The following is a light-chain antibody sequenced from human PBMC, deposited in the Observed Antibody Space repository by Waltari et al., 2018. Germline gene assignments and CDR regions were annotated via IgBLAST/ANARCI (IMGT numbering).Light chain of an antibody. CDR2: GAS. CDR1: QTISSNY. CDR3: QHCEGS. J-gene: IGKJ1*01. V-gene: IGKV3-20*01. Sequence: EIVLTQSPGTLSLSPGERATLSCRASQTISSNYLAWYQQTPGQAPRLLIYGASSRATGIPDRFSGSGSGTDFTLTISRLEPEDFAVYYCQHCEGSFGQGTKVEIK.